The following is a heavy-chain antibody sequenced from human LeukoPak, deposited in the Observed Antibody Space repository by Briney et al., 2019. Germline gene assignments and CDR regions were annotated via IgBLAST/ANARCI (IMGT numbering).Heavy chain of an antibody. CDR3: ARAGDDSSGYYPYFHY. V-gene: IGHV1-18*01. D-gene: IGHD3-22*01. Sequence: ASVKVSCKASGFALTTYNIVWLRQAPGQGLEWVGWVTAFNENTHYSRKVQGRVTMTRDTSTSTAYMELSSLRSEDTAVYYCARAGDDSSGYYPYFHYWGQGTLVTVSS. CDR2: VTAFNENT. J-gene: IGHJ4*02. CDR1: GFALTTYN.